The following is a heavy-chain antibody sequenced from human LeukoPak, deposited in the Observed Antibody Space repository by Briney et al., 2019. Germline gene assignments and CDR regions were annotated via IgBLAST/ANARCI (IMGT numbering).Heavy chain of an antibody. J-gene: IGHJ5*02. V-gene: IGHV3-23*01. D-gene: IGHD6-19*01. CDR1: GFTFSSYA. CDR3: ASKQWLVAWFDP. CDR2: ISGSGGST. Sequence: GGSLRLSCAASGFTFSSYAMSWVRQAPGKGLEGVSAISGSGGSTYYADSVKGRFTISRDNSKNTLYLQMNSLRAEDTAVYYCASKQWLVAWFDPWGQGTLVTVSS.